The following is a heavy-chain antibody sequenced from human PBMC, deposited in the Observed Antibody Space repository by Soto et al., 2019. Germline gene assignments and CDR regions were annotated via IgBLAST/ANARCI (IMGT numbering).Heavy chain of an antibody. J-gene: IGHJ5*02. Sequence: QVQLQESGPGLVRPSETLSLSCAVSGDSISSSNWWRWVLQPPGKGLQWIGDIYHSGITNYNPSLRGRVTIAVQKSKHQFSLRLNSVTAAATAIYYCVRDRRRSNSGIDPWGQGTLVTVSS. CDR1: GDSISSSNW. CDR2: IYHSGIT. CDR3: VRDRRRSNSGIDP. V-gene: IGHV4-4*02. D-gene: IGHD3-10*01.